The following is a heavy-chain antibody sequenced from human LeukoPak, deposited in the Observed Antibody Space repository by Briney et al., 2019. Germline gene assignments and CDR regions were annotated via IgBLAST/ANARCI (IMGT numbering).Heavy chain of an antibody. V-gene: IGHV3-30*03. CDR1: GFTFSSYG. D-gene: IGHD6-13*01. Sequence: GGSLRLSCAASGFTFSSYGMHWVRQAPGKGLEWVAVISYDGSNKYYADSVKGRFTIPRDNAKNSLYLQMNSLRAEDTAVYYCARDRVWTVLYWGQGTLVTVSS. CDR3: ARDRVWTVLY. J-gene: IGHJ4*02. CDR2: ISYDGSNK.